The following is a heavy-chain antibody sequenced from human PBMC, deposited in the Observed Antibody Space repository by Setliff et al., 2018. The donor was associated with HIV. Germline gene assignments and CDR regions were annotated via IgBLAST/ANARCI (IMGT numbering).Heavy chain of an antibody. V-gene: IGHV1-69*10. Sequence: SVKVSCKASGGTFSSYAISWVRQAPGQGLEWMGGIIPILGTANYAQNFQGRLTITADKSTSTTYMELSSLRSEDTAIYYCARDRVPYSSSPFALDPWGQGTQVTVSS. CDR1: GGTFSSYA. CDR3: ARDRVPYSSSPFALDP. D-gene: IGHD2-2*01. J-gene: IGHJ5*02. CDR2: IIPILGTA.